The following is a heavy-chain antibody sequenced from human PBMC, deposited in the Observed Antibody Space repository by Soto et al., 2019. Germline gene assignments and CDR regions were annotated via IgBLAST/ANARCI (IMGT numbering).Heavy chain of an antibody. CDR3: ARTSIAARPADY. Sequence: PXEXLQISCKGSGYXFTSYWLGWVRHMPGKGLECIGIIYPGDSDTRYSPSFQGQVTISADKSISTAYLQWSSLKASDTAMYYCARTSIAARPADYWGQGTLGTVS. V-gene: IGHV5-51*01. D-gene: IGHD6-6*01. J-gene: IGHJ4*02. CDR2: IYPGDSDT. CDR1: GYXFTSYW.